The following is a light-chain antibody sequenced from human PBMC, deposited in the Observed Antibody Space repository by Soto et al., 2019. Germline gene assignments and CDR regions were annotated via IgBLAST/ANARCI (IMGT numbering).Light chain of an antibody. CDR2: DNN. V-gene: IGLV1-47*02. Sequence: QSVLTQPPSASGTPGQRVTISCSGSSSNTGNNNVYWYQQFPGTAPKRLIYDNNQRPSGVPDRFSGSKSGTSASLAISGLRSEDEADYYCATWDGRLSVVVFGGGTQLTV. J-gene: IGLJ2*01. CDR3: ATWDGRLSVVV. CDR1: SSNTGNNN.